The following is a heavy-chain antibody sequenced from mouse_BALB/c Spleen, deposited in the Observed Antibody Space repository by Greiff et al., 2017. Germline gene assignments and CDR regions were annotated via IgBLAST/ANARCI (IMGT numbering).Heavy chain of an antibody. Sequence: QVQLQQSGAELAKPGASVKMSCKASGYTFTSYWMHWVKQRPGQGLEWIGYINPSTGYTEYNQKFKDKATLTADKSSSTAYMQLSSLTSEDSAVYYCAIGEMVTSYYAMDYWGQGTSVTVSS. CDR3: AIGEMVTSYYAMDY. J-gene: IGHJ4*01. D-gene: IGHD2-1*01. V-gene: IGHV1-7*01. CDR1: GYTFTSYW. CDR2: INPSTGYT.